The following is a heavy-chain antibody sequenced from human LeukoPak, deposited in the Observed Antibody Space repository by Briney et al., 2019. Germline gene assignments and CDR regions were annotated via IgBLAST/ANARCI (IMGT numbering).Heavy chain of an antibody. Sequence: PSETLSLTCTVSGDSIRTYYWSWIRQPPGKGLEWIGYIYYSGSTYYNPSLKSRVTISVDTSKNQFSLKLSSVTAADTAVYYCARLGDSSSWNYYYYGMDVWGQGTTVTVSS. CDR2: IYYSGST. V-gene: IGHV4-59*04. CDR1: GDSIRTYY. D-gene: IGHD6-13*01. CDR3: ARLGDSSSWNYYYYGMDV. J-gene: IGHJ6*02.